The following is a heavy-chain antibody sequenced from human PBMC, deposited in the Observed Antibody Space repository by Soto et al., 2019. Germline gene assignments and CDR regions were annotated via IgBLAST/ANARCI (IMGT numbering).Heavy chain of an antibody. J-gene: IGHJ2*01. V-gene: IGHV3-13*01. CDR3: AGSYGDPTTVHWYFDL. Sequence: EVQLVESGGGLVQPGGSLRLSCAASGFTFSRYDMHLVRQATGKGLEWVSAIGTAGDTYYPGSVQGRFTISREDAKHSLYLQMNSLRAGDTAVYYCAGSYGDPTTVHWYFDLWGRGPLVTVSS. CDR2: IGTAGDT. CDR1: GFTFSRYD. D-gene: IGHD4-17*01.